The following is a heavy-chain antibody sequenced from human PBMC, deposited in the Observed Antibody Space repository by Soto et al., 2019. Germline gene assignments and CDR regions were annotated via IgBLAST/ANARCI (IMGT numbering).Heavy chain of an antibody. Sequence: GVPMRVSCAAAGCNFITYGRHWVRKAPGKGLVWVSRINSDGSRTNYADSVKGRFTTFRDNAKNTVYLQLNSLTAEDTAVYYCATVATGSYDWFDPWGQGTLVTVSS. D-gene: IGHD1-26*01. J-gene: IGHJ5*02. V-gene: IGHV3-74*01. CDR3: ATVATGSYDWFDP. CDR1: GCNFITYG. CDR2: INSDGSRT.